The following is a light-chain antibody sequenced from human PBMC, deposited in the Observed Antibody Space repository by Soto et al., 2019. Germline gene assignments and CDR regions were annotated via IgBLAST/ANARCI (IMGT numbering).Light chain of an antibody. CDR3: QQYSAYPLT. V-gene: IGKV1-5*03. Sequence: DIQLTQSPSTLSASVGDRVTITCRASQTINAFLAWYQQKPGKAPKLLIYKASTLISGVPSRFSGDDSGTDFTLTITSLLPDDFATYYCQQYSAYPLTFGGGTKVEIK. CDR2: KAS. CDR1: QTINAF. J-gene: IGKJ4*01.